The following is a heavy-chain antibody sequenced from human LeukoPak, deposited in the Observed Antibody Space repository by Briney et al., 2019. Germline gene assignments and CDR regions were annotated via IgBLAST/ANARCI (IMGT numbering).Heavy chain of an antibody. J-gene: IGHJ6*03. Sequence: PGGSLRLSCAASGFTFSTYDMHWVRQAPGKGLEWVAFIRYDGSNKYYADSVKGRFTISRDNSKNTLYLQMNSLRAEDTAVYYCAKGSGGIRRRNENYYYYMDVWGKGTTVTISS. CDR3: AKGSGGIRRRNENYYYYMDV. CDR1: GFTFSTYD. CDR2: IRYDGSNK. V-gene: IGHV3-30*02. D-gene: IGHD2-15*01.